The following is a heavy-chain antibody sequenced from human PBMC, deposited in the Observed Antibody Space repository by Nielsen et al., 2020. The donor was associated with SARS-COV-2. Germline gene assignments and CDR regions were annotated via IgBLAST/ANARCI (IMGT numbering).Heavy chain of an antibody. D-gene: IGHD4-17*01. CDR1: GYTFTDYY. V-gene: IGHV1-2*02. CDR2: INPYSGGT. Sequence: ASVKVSCKASGYTFTDYYIHWVRQAPGQGLEWMGWINPYSGGTNYAQKLQGRVTMTTDTSTSTAYMELRSLRSDDTAVYYCARGRDYGEYFQHWGQGTLVTVSS. J-gene: IGHJ1*01. CDR3: ARGRDYGEYFQH.